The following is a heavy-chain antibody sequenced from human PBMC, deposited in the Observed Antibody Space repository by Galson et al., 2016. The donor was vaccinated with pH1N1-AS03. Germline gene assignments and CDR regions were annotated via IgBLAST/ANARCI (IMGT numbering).Heavy chain of an antibody. CDR3: ARDHSNNGPFDI. CDR2: INPSGGST. J-gene: IGHJ4*01. D-gene: IGHD6-13*01. Sequence: SVKVSCKASGYTFTSYYIHWVRQAPGQGLEWMGIINPSGGSTRNAQKFQGRISVTRGTSTSTINIELSSLASEDTAIYYCARDHSNNGPFDIWGPGSLVAVSS. V-gene: IGHV1-46*01. CDR1: GYTFTSYY.